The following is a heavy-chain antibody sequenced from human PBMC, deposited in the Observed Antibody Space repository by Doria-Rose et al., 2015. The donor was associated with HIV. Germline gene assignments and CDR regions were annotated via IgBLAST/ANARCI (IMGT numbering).Heavy chain of an antibody. CDR3: ARRPPYSSSWKY. V-gene: IGHV4-34*01. CDR2: INHSGNS. CDR1: GGSFSGYY. D-gene: IGHD6-13*01. Sequence: YGGSFSGYYWSWIRPSPGKGLQWIGEINHSGNSNYNPSLNSRVTVSVDTSKNQFSLKLRSVTAADTAVYYCARRPPYSSSWKYWGQGTLVTVSS. J-gene: IGHJ4*02.